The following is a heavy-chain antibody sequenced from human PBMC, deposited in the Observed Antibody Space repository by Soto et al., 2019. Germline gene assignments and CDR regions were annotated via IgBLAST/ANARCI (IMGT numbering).Heavy chain of an antibody. CDR2: IWYDGSNK. J-gene: IGHJ6*02. Sequence: PGGFLRLSCAASGFTFSSYGMHWVRQAPGKGLEWVAVIWYDGSNKYYADSVKGRFTISRDNSKNTLYLQMNSLRAEDTAVYYCARKPTPWYYGSGTRRDYYYYYGMDVWGQGTTVTVSS. D-gene: IGHD3-10*01. CDR1: GFTFSSYG. CDR3: ARKPTPWYYGSGTRRDYYYYYGMDV. V-gene: IGHV3-33*01.